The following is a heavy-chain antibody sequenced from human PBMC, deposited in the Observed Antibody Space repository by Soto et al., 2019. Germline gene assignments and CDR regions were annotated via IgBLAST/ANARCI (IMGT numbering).Heavy chain of an antibody. Sequence: PSLTCTVSGGSISSGGYYWSWIRQHPGKGLEWIGYIYYSGSTYYNPSLKSRVTISVDTSKNQFSLKLSSVTAADTAVYYCARDGSYGPYNWFDPWGQGTLVTVSS. CDR1: GGSISSGGYY. V-gene: IGHV4-31*03. CDR3: ARDGSYGPYNWFDP. D-gene: IGHD5-18*01. CDR2: IYYSGST. J-gene: IGHJ5*02.